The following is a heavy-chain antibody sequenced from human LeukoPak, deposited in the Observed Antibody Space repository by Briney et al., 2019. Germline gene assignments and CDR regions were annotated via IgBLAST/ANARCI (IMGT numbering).Heavy chain of an antibody. CDR2: MNPNSGNT. CDR1: GYTFTSYD. Sequence: GASVKVSCKASGYTFTSYDINWVRQATGQGLEWMGWMNPNSGNTGYAQKFQGRVTMTRNTSISTAYMDLSSLRSEDTAVYYCARGYYRSGSYYYDYWGQGTLVTVSS. V-gene: IGHV1-8*02. D-gene: IGHD3-10*01. J-gene: IGHJ4*02. CDR3: ARGYYRSGSYYYDY.